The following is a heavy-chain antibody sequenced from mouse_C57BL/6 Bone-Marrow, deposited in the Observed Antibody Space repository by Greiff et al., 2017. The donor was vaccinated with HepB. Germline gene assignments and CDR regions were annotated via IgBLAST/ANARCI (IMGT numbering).Heavy chain of an antibody. CDR2: IDPSDSYT. CDR3: VREGYDLDY. J-gene: IGHJ2*01. Sequence: QVQLQQSGAELVRPGTSVKLSCKASGYTFTSYWMHWVKQRPGQGLEWIGVIDPSDSYTNYNQKFKGKATLTVDTSSSTAYMQLSSLTSEDSAVYYCVREGYDLDYWGQGTTLTVSS. D-gene: IGHD2-3*01. CDR1: GYTFTSYW. V-gene: IGHV1-59*01.